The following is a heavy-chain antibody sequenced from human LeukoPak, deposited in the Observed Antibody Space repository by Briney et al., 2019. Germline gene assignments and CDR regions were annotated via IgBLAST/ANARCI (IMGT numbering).Heavy chain of an antibody. Sequence: SQTLSLTCAVSGGSISSGGYSWSWIRQPPGKGLEWIGYIYHSGSTYYNPSLKSRVTISVDRSKNQFSLKLSSVTAADTAVYYCARHYRALGLAATPKDAFDIWGQGTMVTVSS. J-gene: IGHJ3*02. V-gene: IGHV4-30-2*01. CDR3: ARHYRALGLAATPKDAFDI. CDR1: GGSISSGGYS. CDR2: IYHSGST. D-gene: IGHD2-15*01.